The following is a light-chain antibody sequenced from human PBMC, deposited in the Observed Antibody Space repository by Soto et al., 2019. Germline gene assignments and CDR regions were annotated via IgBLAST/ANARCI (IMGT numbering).Light chain of an antibody. V-gene: IGKV3-20*01. CDR2: GAS. Sequence: EIVLTQSPGTLSLSPGERATLSCRASQSVSSSYLAWYQQKPGQAPRLLIYGASSRATGIPDRFSVSGSGTDFTLTISRLEPEDCAVYYCQHYGSSPTFGQGTKVEIK. J-gene: IGKJ1*01. CDR1: QSVSSSY. CDR3: QHYGSSPT.